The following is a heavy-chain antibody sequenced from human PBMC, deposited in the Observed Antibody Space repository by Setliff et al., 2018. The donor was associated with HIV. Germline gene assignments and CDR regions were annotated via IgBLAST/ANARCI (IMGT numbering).Heavy chain of an antibody. CDR2: ISTNTGNP. CDR3: TRPGGNYDFDY. Sequence: ASVKVSCKASGYTFINYDINWVRQAPGQGLEWMGWISTNTGNPTYAQGFTGRFVFSLDTSVTTAYLQIISLEAEDTAVYYCTRPGGNYDFDYWGQGTLVTVSS. CDR1: GYTFINYD. J-gene: IGHJ4*02. D-gene: IGHD3-16*01. V-gene: IGHV7-4-1*02.